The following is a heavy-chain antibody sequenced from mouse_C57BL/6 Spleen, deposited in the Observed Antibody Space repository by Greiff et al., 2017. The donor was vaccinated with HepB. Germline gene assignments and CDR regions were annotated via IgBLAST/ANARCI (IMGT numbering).Heavy chain of an antibody. J-gene: IGHJ3*01. CDR2: IDPNSGGT. V-gene: IGHV1-72*01. CDR3: ARSMTAQSTWFAY. CDR1: GYTFTSYW. D-gene: IGHD3-2*02. Sequence: VQLQQSGAELVKPGASVKLSCKASGYTFTSYWMHWVKQRPGRGLEWIGRIDPNSGGTKYNEKFKSKATLTVDKPSSTAYMQLSSLTSADSAVYYCARSMTAQSTWFAYWGQGTLVTVSA.